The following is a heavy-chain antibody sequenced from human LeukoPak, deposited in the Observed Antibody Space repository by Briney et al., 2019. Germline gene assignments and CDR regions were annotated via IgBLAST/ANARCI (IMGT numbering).Heavy chain of an antibody. D-gene: IGHD6-13*01. CDR3: ATASRGYSSSWSRR. Sequence: SGGSLRLSCAASGFTFSSYSMNWVRQAPGEGLEWVSSISSSSSYIYYADSVKGRFTISRDNAKNSLYLQMNSLRAEDTAVYYCATASRGYSSSWSRRWGQGTLVTVSS. CDR2: ISSSSSYI. J-gene: IGHJ4*02. V-gene: IGHV3-21*01. CDR1: GFTFSSYS.